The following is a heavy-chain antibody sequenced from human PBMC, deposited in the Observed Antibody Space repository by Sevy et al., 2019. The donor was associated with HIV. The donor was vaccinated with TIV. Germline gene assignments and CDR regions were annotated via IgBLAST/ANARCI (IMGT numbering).Heavy chain of an antibody. CDR2: IYYSGST. Sequence: SETLSLTCTVSGGSISSYYWSWIRQPPGKGLEWIGYIYYSGSTNYNPSLKSRVTISVDTSKNQFSLKLSSVTAADTAVYYCARAESIAARQFFDYWGQGTLVTVSS. CDR3: ARAESIAARQFFDY. D-gene: IGHD6-6*01. CDR1: GGSISSYY. J-gene: IGHJ4*02. V-gene: IGHV4-59*01.